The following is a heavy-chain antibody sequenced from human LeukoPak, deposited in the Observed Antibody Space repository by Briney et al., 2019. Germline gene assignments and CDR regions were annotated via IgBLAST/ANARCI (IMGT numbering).Heavy chain of an antibody. D-gene: IGHD6-6*01. Sequence: GGSLRLSCAASGFTFSSYSMNWVRQAPGKGLEWVSSISSSSSYIYYADSVKGRFTISRGNAKNSLYLQMNSLRAEDTAVYYCARDRGGRNSYHDYWGQGTLVTVSS. V-gene: IGHV3-21*01. CDR1: GFTFSSYS. CDR3: ARDRGGRNSYHDY. CDR2: ISSSSSYI. J-gene: IGHJ4*02.